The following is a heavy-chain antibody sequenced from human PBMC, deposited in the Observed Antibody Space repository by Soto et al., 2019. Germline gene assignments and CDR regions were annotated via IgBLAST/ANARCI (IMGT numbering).Heavy chain of an antibody. CDR3: ARSRWLSNTVYYYYGMDV. CDR1: GYSFTSYW. D-gene: IGHD4-4*01. V-gene: IGHV5-51*01. CDR2: IYPGDSDT. J-gene: IGHJ6*02. Sequence: ESLKISCKGSGYSFTSYWIGWVRQMPGKGLEWMGIIYPGDSDTRYSPSFQGQVTISADKSISTAYLQWSSLKASDTAMYYCARSRWLSNTVYYYYGMDVWGQGTTVTVSS.